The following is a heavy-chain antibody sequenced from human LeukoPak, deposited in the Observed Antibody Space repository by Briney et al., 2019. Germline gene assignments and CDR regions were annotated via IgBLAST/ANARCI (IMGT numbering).Heavy chain of an antibody. CDR2: MYYSGST. CDR1: GGSISSYY. V-gene: IGHV4-39*07. Sequence: SETLSLTCTVSGGSISSYYWGWIRQPPGKGLEWIGSMYYSGSTYYNPSLKSRVTISINTSKNQFSLKLSSVTAADTAVYYCARVRSGFWSGSTIHPFDPRGQGTLVTVSS. J-gene: IGHJ5*02. CDR3: ARVRSGFWSGSTIHPFDP. D-gene: IGHD3-3*01.